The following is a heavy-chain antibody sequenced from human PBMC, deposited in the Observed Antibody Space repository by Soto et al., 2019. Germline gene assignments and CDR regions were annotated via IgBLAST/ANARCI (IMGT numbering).Heavy chain of an antibody. CDR1: GGSISSYY. CDR2: IYYSGST. V-gene: IGHV4-59*01. Sequence: KASETLSLTCTVSGGSISSYYWSWIRQPPGKGLEWIGYIYYSGSTNYDPSLKSRVTISVDTSKNRFSLKLSSVTAADTAVYYCARGTERNTYYYHYYGMDVWGQGTTVTVSS. J-gene: IGHJ6*02. D-gene: IGHD2-2*01. CDR3: ARGTERNTYYYHYYGMDV.